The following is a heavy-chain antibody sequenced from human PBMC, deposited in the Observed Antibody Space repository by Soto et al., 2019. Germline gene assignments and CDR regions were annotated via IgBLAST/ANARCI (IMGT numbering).Heavy chain of an antibody. CDR3: ARGLILWFGELSRRGGYYYYMDV. CDR1: GGSFSGYQ. Sequence: QVQLQQWGAGLLKPSETLSLTCAVYGGSFSGYQWTWIRQTPEMGLEWIGEINDSGNINYNPSLTSRVTILVDTAKKQSSPRLSSVTAADTAVYYCARGLILWFGELSRRGGYYYYMDVWGKGPTVTVSS. J-gene: IGHJ6*03. D-gene: IGHD3-10*01. CDR2: INDSGNI. V-gene: IGHV4-34*02.